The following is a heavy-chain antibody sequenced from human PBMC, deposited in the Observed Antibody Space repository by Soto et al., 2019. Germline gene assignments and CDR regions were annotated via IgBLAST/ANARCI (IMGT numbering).Heavy chain of an antibody. D-gene: IGHD3-22*01. CDR2: IYYSGST. CDR3: ASHSYYYESSAYYWQ. CDR1: GGSISSSSHY. V-gene: IGHV4-39*01. J-gene: IGHJ3*01. Sequence: TLSLTCPVSGGSISSSSHYWGWIRQPPGKGLEWIGSIYYSGSTYYNPSFKSRVTISVDTSKNQFSLKLSSVTAADTAVFYCASHSYYYESSAYYWQWGQGT.